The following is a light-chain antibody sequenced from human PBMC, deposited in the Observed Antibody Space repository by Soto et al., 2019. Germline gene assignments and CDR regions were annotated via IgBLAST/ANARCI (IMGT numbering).Light chain of an antibody. CDR3: QQRSSWPLLT. V-gene: IGKV3-11*01. J-gene: IGKJ4*01. CDR2: DAS. Sequence: EIVLTQSPATLSLSPGERDTVSCRASQSVSNYLAWFQQRPGQAPRLLIYDASNRATGIPARFSGSGSGTDFTLTISSLEPQDFAVYYCQQRSSWPLLTFGGGTKVEI. CDR1: QSVSNY.